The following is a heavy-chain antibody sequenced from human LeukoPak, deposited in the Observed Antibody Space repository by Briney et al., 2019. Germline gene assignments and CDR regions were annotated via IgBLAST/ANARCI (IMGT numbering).Heavy chain of an antibody. V-gene: IGHV3-11*01. Sequence: GGSLRLSCAASGFTFSDYYMSWIRQAPGKGMEWVSYISSSGSTIYYADSAKGRFTISRDNAKNSLYLQMNSLRAEDTAVYYCARERPGGFRYGRYYFDYWGQGTLVTVSS. D-gene: IGHD2-15*01. CDR1: GFTFSDYY. CDR2: ISSSGSTI. J-gene: IGHJ4*02. CDR3: ARERPGGFRYGRYYFDY.